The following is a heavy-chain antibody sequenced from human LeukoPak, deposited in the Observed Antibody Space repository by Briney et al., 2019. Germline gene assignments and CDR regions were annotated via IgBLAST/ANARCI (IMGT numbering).Heavy chain of an antibody. D-gene: IGHD6-13*01. CDR3: ARGGMAAGDY. J-gene: IGHJ4*02. CDR2: IYYSGST. V-gene: IGHV4-31*03. Sequence: SETLSLTCTVSGGSISSGGYYWSWIRQHPGKGLEWIGYIYYSGSTYHNPSLKSRVTISVDTSKNQFSLKLSSVTAADTAVYYCARGGMAAGDYWGQGTLVTVSS. CDR1: GGSISSGGYY.